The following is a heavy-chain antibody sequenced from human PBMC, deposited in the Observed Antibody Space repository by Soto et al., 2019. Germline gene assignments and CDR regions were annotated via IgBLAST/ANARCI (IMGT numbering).Heavy chain of an antibody. CDR1: GGSNIRDGYY. D-gene: IGHD2-2*01. Sequence: SETLSLTCTVSGGSNIRDGYYWSWIRQHPGKGLEWIAYISYSGSSYSNPSLKSRVTISADTSKNQFSLRLTSVTAADTAVYFCARATPAGSADFWGQGTLVTVYS. CDR3: ARATPAGSADF. J-gene: IGHJ4*02. CDR2: ISYSGSS. V-gene: IGHV4-31*03.